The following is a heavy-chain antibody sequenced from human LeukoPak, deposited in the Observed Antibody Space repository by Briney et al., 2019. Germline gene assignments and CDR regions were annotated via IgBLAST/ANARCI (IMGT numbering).Heavy chain of an antibody. CDR2: IYTSGST. CDR1: GGSISSYY. V-gene: IGHV4-4*07. J-gene: IGHJ4*02. Sequence: TPSETLSLPCTVSGGSISSYYWSWIRQPAGKGLEWIGRIYTSGSTNYNPSLKSRVTMSVDTSKNQFSLKLSSVTAADTAVYYCAGGDYDFWSGYYTKEEYWGQGTLVTVSS. CDR3: AGGDYDFWSGYYTKEEY. D-gene: IGHD3-3*01.